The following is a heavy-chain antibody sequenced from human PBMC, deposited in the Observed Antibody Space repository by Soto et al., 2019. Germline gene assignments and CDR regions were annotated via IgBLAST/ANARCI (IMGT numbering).Heavy chain of an antibody. CDR1: GYTFTSYA. D-gene: IGHD3-22*01. CDR2: INAGNGNT. V-gene: IGHV1-3*01. Sequence: ASVKVSCKASGYTFTSYAMHWVRQAPGQRLEWMGWINAGNGNTKYSQKFQGRVTITRDTSASTAYMELSSLRSEDTAVYYCARGTAMIYYYYYGMDVWGQGTTVTVS. CDR3: ARGTAMIYYYYYGMDV. J-gene: IGHJ6*02.